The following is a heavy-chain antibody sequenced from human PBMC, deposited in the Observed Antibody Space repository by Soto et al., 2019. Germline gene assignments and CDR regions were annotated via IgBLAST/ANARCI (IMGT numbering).Heavy chain of an antibody. D-gene: IGHD1-26*01. CDR1: GGSISSYH. J-gene: IGHJ4*02. Sequence: PSETLSLTCTVSGGSISSYHWSWIRQPPGKGLEWIGYIYYSGGTNYNPSLKSRVTMSVDTSKNQFSLKLSSVTAADTAVYYCARQVGNYFDYWGQGTLITVSS. V-gene: IGHV4-59*08. CDR3: ARQVGNYFDY. CDR2: IYYSGGT.